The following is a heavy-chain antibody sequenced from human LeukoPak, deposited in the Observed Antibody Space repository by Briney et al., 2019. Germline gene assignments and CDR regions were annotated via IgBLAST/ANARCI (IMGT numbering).Heavy chain of an antibody. V-gene: IGHV5-51*01. J-gene: IGHJ4*02. CDR1: QYTFTNYW. Sequence: GESLKISFKGSQYTFTNYWIACVRQMPGKGREWMGIIYPGDSDTRYNPSFQGQVTISADKSISTAYLQWNSLKASDTAMYYCARRHKRGAYSYGVDYWGQGTLVTVSS. D-gene: IGHD5-18*01. CDR3: ARRHKRGAYSYGVDY. CDR2: IYPGDSDT.